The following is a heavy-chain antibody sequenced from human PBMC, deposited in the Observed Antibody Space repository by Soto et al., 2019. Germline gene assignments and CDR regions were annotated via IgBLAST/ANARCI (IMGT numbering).Heavy chain of an antibody. CDR3: ATRAVAGNSDY. J-gene: IGHJ4*02. D-gene: IGHD6-19*01. CDR1: GGSVSSGTYY. Sequence: WETLSLTCTVSGGSVSSGTYYWSWIRQPPGKGLEWIGYIYYSGSTHYNPSLKSRVTISIDTSKNQYSLKLSSVTAADTAVYYCATRAVAGNSDYWGLGALVTVSS. CDR2: IYYSGST. V-gene: IGHV4-61*01.